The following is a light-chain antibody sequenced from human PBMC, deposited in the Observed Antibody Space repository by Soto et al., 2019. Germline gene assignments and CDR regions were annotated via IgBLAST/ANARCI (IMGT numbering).Light chain of an antibody. V-gene: IGLV2-14*01. CDR2: EVS. CDR3: SLYTRSSSYV. J-gene: IGLJ1*01. Sequence: QSVLTQPASGSGSPGQSITISCTGTSSDFGISNYVSWYQHHPGKAPKLMIYEVSDRPSGVSNRFSGSKSGNTASLTISGIQAEDEADYYCSLYTRSSSYVFGTGTKVTVL. CDR1: SSDFGISNY.